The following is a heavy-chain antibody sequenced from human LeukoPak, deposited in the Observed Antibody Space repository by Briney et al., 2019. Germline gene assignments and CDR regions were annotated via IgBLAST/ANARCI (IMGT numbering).Heavy chain of an antibody. J-gene: IGHJ6*03. Sequence: SETLSLTCTVSGYSISSGYYWGWIQQPPGKGLEWIGSIYHSGSTYYNPSLKSRVTISVDTSKNQFSLKLSSVTAADTAVYYCARVRAVTTPVYYYYMDVWGKGTTVTVSS. CDR1: GYSISSGYY. CDR2: IYHSGST. V-gene: IGHV4-38-2*02. D-gene: IGHD4-17*01. CDR3: ARVRAVTTPVYYYYMDV.